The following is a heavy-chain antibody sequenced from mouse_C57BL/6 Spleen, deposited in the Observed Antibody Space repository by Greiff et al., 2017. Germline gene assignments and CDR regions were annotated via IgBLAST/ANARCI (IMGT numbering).Heavy chain of an antibody. CDR2: IDPETGGN. Sequence: QVQLQQSGAELVRPGASVTLSCKASGYTFTDYEMHWVKQTPVHGLEWIGAIDPETGGNAYNQKVKGKAILTADKSSSTAYMGLRSLTSEDSAVYYCTKGAHYSNYFDYWGQGTTLTVSS. V-gene: IGHV1-15*01. CDR3: TKGAHYSNYFDY. CDR1: GYTFTDYE. J-gene: IGHJ2*01. D-gene: IGHD2-5*01.